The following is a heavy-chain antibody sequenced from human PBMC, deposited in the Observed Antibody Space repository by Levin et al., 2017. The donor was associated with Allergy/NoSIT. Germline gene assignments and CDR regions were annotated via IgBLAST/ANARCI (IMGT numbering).Heavy chain of an antibody. Sequence: GESLKISCAASGFTFRRNWMTWVRQAPGKGLEWVANINEDGSVKYYVESVEGRFTISRDNAKNSVFLQMNSLRAEDAAVYYCAKPTGTTSLDSWGQGTLLTVSS. CDR1: GFTFRRNW. CDR2: INEDGSVK. V-gene: IGHV3-7*01. J-gene: IGHJ4*02. CDR3: AKPTGTTSLDS. D-gene: IGHD1-1*01.